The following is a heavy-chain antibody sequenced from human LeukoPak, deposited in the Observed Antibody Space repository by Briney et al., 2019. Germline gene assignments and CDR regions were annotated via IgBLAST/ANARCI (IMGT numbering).Heavy chain of an antibody. CDR1: GFTFSRYG. V-gene: IGHV3-23*01. Sequence: GVSLRLSCAASGFTFSRYGMNWVRQAPGKGLECGSGISGNCGSTFFVESVEGRFHIPRDNSENTLYLQMNSLRPEDTAVYYCGKKGEQLVPGNCLDYWGQGTLVTVSS. J-gene: IGHJ4*02. D-gene: IGHD6-13*01. CDR2: ISGNCGST. CDR3: GKKGEQLVPGNCLDY.